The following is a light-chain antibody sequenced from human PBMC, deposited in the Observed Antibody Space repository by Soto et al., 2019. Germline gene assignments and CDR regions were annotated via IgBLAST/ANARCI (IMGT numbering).Light chain of an antibody. J-gene: IGKJ1*01. Sequence: EIVLTQSPGTLSLSPGERATLSCRATESVVSNYLAWYQLKPGQAPRLLIYDASSRATGIPDRFSGSGSGTDFTLTISRLEPEDFAVYYCQQYGSIPWTFGQGTTVEIK. CDR2: DAS. CDR3: QQYGSIPWT. CDR1: ESVVSNY. V-gene: IGKV3-20*01.